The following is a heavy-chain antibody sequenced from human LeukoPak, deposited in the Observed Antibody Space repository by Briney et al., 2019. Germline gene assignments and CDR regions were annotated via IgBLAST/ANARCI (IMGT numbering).Heavy chain of an antibody. CDR3: ASSVVVAATLASGNWFDP. V-gene: IGHV1-69*04. J-gene: IGHJ5*02. CDR2: IIPILGIA. D-gene: IGHD2-15*01. CDR1: GGTFSSYA. Sequence: SVKVSCKASGGTFSSYAISWVRQAPGQGLEWMGRIIPILGIANYAQKFQGRVTITADKSTSTAYMELSSLRSEDTAVYYCASSVVVAATLASGNWFDPWGQGTLVTVSS.